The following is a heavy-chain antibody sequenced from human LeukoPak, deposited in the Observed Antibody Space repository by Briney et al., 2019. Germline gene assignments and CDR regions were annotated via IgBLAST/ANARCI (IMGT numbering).Heavy chain of an antibody. CDR1: GFTFTSSA. CDR3: AADPDYYDSSGYYYFPD. V-gene: IGHV1-58*02. J-gene: IGHJ4*02. CDR2: IVVGSGNT. D-gene: IGHD3-22*01. Sequence: EASVKVSCKASGFTFTSSAMQWVRQARGQRLEWIGWIVVGSGNTNYAQKFQERVTITRDMSTSTAYMELSSLRSEDTAVYYCAADPDYYDSSGYYYFPDWGQGTLVTVSS.